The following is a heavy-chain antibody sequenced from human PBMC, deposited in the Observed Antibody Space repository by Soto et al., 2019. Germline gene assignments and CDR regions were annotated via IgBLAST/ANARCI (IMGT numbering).Heavy chain of an antibody. Sequence: PSETLSLTWAVYGGSFSGYYWSWIRQPPGKGLEWIGEINHSGSTNYNPSLKSRVTISVDTSKNQFSLKLSSVTAADTAVYYCAREGVCFGELFDKYNWFDPWGQGTLVTVSS. CDR1: GGSFSGYY. D-gene: IGHD3-10*01. CDR3: AREGVCFGELFDKYNWFDP. V-gene: IGHV4-34*01. CDR2: INHSGST. J-gene: IGHJ5*02.